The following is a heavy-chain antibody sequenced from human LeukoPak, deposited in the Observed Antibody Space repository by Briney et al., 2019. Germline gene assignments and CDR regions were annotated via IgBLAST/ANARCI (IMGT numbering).Heavy chain of an antibody. Sequence: SETLSLTCTVSGGSVSSDSYYWSWIRQPPGKGLEWIGYIYYSGSTNYNPSLKSRVTISVNTSRNQFSLKLSSVTAADTAVYYCARENADVGYCYYGMDVWGQGTTVTVSS. CDR1: GGSVSSDSYY. CDR2: IYYSGST. J-gene: IGHJ6*02. CDR3: ARENADVGYCYYGMDV. V-gene: IGHV4-61*01.